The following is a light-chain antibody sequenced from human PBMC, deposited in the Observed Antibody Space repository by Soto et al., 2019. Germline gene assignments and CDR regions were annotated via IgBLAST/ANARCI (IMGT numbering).Light chain of an antibody. CDR1: QSISSW. Sequence: DIQMTQSPSTLSASVGDRVTITCRASQSISSWLAWYQQKPGKDPKLLIYKASSLESGVPSRFSGSGSGTEFTLTISSLQPDDFATYYCQQYNSYSPLTFGGGTQVEIK. CDR3: QQYNSYSPLT. CDR2: KAS. J-gene: IGKJ4*01. V-gene: IGKV1-5*03.